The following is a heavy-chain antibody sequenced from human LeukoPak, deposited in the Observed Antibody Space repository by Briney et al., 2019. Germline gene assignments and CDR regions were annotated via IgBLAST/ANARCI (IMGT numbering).Heavy chain of an antibody. CDR2: XXXXXXTI. CDR1: GFTFSSYE. D-gene: IGHD2-2*01. J-gene: IGHJ6*02. V-gene: IGHV3-48*03. CDR3: AREVVVVPVAPHGHYYYYGMDV. Sequence: PGGSLRLSCAASGFTFSSYEMNWVRQAPGKGLEWXXYXXXXXXTIYYADSVKGRFTISRDNAKNSLYLQMNSLRAEDTAVYYCAREVVVVPVAPHGHYYYYGMDVWGQGTTVTVSS.